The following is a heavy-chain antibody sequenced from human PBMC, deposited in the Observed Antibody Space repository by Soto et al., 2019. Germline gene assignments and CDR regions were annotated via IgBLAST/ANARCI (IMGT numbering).Heavy chain of an antibody. CDR1: GFTLSIYA. D-gene: IGHD6-25*01. CDR2: ISGTGGTT. Sequence: GSLRRSCAASGFTLSIYAMSWVRQAPGKGLEWVSAISGTGGTTSYADSVKGRFTISRDNSRNTLHLQMNSLRAEDTAIYYCAKFFVETGGSSGWPWSFHFWGQGTLVTVSS. V-gene: IGHV3-23*01. CDR3: AKFFVETGGSSGWPWSFHF. J-gene: IGHJ4*02.